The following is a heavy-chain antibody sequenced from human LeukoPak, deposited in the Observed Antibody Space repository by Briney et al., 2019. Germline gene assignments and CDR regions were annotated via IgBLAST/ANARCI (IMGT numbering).Heavy chain of an antibody. D-gene: IGHD1-26*01. CDR2: ITGSVGST. J-gene: IGHJ4*02. V-gene: IGHV3-23*01. Sequence: GGSLRLSCAASGFSFSSYAMSWVRQAPAQGLEWVSAITGSVGSTYYANSVKGRFTISRDNSKNTLSLQMDSLRVEDTAVYYCEKAVLRGSYYFDYWGQGTLVTVSS. CDR3: EKAVLRGSYYFDY. CDR1: GFSFSSYA.